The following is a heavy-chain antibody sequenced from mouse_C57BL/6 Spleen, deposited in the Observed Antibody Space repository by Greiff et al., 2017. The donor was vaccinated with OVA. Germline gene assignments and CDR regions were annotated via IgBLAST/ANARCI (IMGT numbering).Heavy chain of an antibody. V-gene: IGHV1-69*01. D-gene: IGHD1-1*01. Sequence: QVQLQQPGAELVMPGASVKLSCKASGYTFTSYWMHWVKQRPGQGLEWIGEIDPSDSYTNYNQKFKGKSTLTVDKSSSTAYMQLSSLTSEDSAVYDCARLGPFTTGSAWFAYWGQGTLVTVSA. J-gene: IGHJ3*01. CDR2: IDPSDSYT. CDR3: ARLGPFTTGSAWFAY. CDR1: GYTFTSYW.